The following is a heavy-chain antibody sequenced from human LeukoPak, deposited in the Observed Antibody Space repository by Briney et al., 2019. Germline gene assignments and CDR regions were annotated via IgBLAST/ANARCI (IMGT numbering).Heavy chain of an antibody. D-gene: IGHD1-26*01. Sequence: GGSLRLSCAASGVTLSPYGMHWVRHAPGKGLEWVAVISYEGGTQHYADSVKGRFTISRDNSKNTLYLQMNSLRAEDTAVYYCAEEVGATYPTFDYWGQGTLVTVSS. CDR2: ISYEGGTQ. V-gene: IGHV3-30*18. CDR3: AEEVGATYPTFDY. CDR1: GVTLSPYG. J-gene: IGHJ4*02.